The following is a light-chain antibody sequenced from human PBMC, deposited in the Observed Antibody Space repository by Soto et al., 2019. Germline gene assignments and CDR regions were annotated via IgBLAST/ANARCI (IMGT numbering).Light chain of an antibody. V-gene: IGLV1-40*01. CDR1: SSNIGAGYD. Sequence: QSVLTQPPSVSGAAGQRVTISCTGCSSNIGAGYDVHWYQQLPGTAPKLLIYGNSNRPSGVPDRFSGSKSGTSASLAITGLQAEDESDYYCQSYDSSLSALFGGGTKLTV. CDR2: GNS. J-gene: IGLJ3*02. CDR3: QSYDSSLSAL.